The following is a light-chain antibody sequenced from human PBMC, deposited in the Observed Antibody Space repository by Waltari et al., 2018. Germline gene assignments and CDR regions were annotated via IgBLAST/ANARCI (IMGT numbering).Light chain of an antibody. J-gene: IGKJ2*01. CDR3: QHFDNLLFT. Sequence: DTQMTQSPSTLSAYVGDRVTITCRASQNIYNWLAWYQQKPGEAPEVLIYDASSLRSGVPSRFSGSGSGTEFTLTISSLQPGDAATYYCQHFDNLLFTFGQGTKLEI. CDR2: DAS. CDR1: QNIYNW. V-gene: IGKV1-5*01.